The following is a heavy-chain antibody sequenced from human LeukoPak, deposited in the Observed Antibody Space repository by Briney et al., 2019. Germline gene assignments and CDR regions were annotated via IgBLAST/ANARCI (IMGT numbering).Heavy chain of an antibody. CDR3: ARSAPGIDYDFWSGDDAFDI. CDR2: INHSGST. V-gene: IGHV4-34*01. D-gene: IGHD3-3*01. CDR1: GGSFSGYY. J-gene: IGHJ3*02. Sequence: PSETLSLTCAVYGGSFSGYYWSWIRQPLGKGLEWIGEINHSGSTNYNPSLKSRVTISVGTSKNQFSLKLSSVTAADTAVYYCARSAPGIDYDFWSGDDAFDIWGQGTMVTVSS.